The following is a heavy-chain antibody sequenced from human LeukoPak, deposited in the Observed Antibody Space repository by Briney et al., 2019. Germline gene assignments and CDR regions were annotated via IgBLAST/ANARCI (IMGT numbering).Heavy chain of an antibody. CDR3: ARDAGDGYNSDPYYYYGMDV. D-gene: IGHD5-24*01. Sequence: SETLSLTCTVSGGSISSSSYHWGWIRQPPGKGLEWIGSIYYSGNTYYNPSLKSRVTISIDTSKNQFSLKLSSVTAADTAVYYCARDAGDGYNSDPYYYYGMDVWGQGTTVTVSS. CDR2: IYYSGNT. CDR1: GGSISSSSYH. J-gene: IGHJ6*02. V-gene: IGHV4-39*02.